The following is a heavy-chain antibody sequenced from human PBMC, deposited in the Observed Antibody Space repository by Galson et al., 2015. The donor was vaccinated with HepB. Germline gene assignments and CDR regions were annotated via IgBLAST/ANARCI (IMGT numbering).Heavy chain of an antibody. J-gene: IGHJ5*02. V-gene: IGHV3-21*01. CDR2: ISDSSSYI. CDR1: GFSFSSYT. CDR3: ARWVDATSGVTWFDP. D-gene: IGHD4-23*01. Sequence: SLRLSCAASGFSFSSYTMNWVRQAPGKGLEWVSCISDSSSYIYYADSVKGRFTISRDNAKNSLFLQMNSLRDEDTAVYFCARWVDATSGVTWFDPWGQGTLVTVSS.